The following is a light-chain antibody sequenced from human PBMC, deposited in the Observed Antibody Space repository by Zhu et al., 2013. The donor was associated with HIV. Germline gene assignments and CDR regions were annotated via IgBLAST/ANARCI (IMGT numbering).Light chain of an antibody. Sequence: EIVLTQSPGTLSLSPGERATLSCRASQSISSTYLAWYQQIPGQAPRLLIYGASTRATGIPARFSGSGSGTEFTLTISSLQSEDFAVYYCQQYNNWPPMYTFGQGTKLEIK. J-gene: IGKJ2*01. CDR3: QQYNNWPPMYT. CDR1: QSISSTY. CDR2: GAS. V-gene: IGKV3-15*01.